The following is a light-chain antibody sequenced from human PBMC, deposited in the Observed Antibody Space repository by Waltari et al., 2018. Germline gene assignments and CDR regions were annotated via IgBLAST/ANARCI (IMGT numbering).Light chain of an antibody. V-gene: IGKV3-15*01. CDR3: QQYSEWPRT. CDR1: QSVSHH. J-gene: IGKJ1*01. Sequence: IILTQSPGSLSVSPGETVTLSCRASQSVSHHLAWYQQRPGQPPRLLIQGATPRAPGIPARFSGSGSETDFTLTISSLQSEDFAVYHCQQYSEWPRTFGQGTMVEIK. CDR2: GAT.